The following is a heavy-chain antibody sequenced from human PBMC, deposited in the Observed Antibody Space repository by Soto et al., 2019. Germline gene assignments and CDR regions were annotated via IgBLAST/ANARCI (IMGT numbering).Heavy chain of an antibody. CDR2: ISYDGSNK. CDR3: AGDSSGWSAEYFQH. J-gene: IGHJ1*01. V-gene: IGHV3-30-3*01. Sequence: PGGSLRLSCAASGFTFSSYAMHWVRQAPGKGLEWVAVISYDGSNKYYADSVKGRFTISRDNSKNTLYLQMNSLRAEDTAVYYCAGDSSGWSAEYFQHWGQGTLVTVSS. CDR1: GFTFSSYA. D-gene: IGHD6-19*01.